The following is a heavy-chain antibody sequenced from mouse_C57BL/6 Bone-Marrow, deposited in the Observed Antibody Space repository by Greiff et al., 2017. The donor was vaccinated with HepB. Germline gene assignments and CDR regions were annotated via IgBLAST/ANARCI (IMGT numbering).Heavy chain of an antibody. J-gene: IGHJ2*01. Sequence: DVKLVESGGDLVKPGGSLKLSCAASGFTFSSYGMSWVRQTPDKRLEWVATISSGGSYTYYPDRVKGRFTISRDNAKNTLYLQMSSLKSEDTAMYYCARGPWTTVVGYFDYWGQGTTLTVSS. CDR3: ARGPWTTVVGYFDY. CDR1: GFTFSSYG. CDR2: ISSGGSYT. V-gene: IGHV5-6*02. D-gene: IGHD1-1*01.